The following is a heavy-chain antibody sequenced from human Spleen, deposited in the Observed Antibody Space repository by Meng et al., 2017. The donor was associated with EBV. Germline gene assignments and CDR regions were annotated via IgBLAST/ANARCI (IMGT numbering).Heavy chain of an antibody. CDR3: ARDYSNTWYP. Sequence: QVKLVQSGAEVKRPGSSVKVSCKTSGGTFRSDAVTWVRQAPGQGLEWMGWISAYNGNTKYAQTLQGRVTMTTDTSATTAYMELRSLTSDDTAVYFCARDYSNTWYPWGQGTLVTVSS. V-gene: IGHV1-18*01. D-gene: IGHD6-13*01. CDR1: GGTFRSDA. CDR2: ISAYNGNT. J-gene: IGHJ5*02.